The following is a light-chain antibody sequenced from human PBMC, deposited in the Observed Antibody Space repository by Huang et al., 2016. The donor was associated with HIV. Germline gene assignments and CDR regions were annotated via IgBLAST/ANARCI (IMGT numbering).Light chain of an antibody. Sequence: EVMLTQSPSILSLSLGGTGTISCKASQSVGSYVAWYQQRPGQSPRLLLYDTSKRAAGIPTRFSGSGSGTDFTLTISGLESGELGVFYCQQRSTWPLTFGGGTKVE. CDR2: DTS. V-gene: IGKV3-11*01. CDR1: QSVGSY. J-gene: IGKJ4*01. CDR3: QQRSTWPLT.